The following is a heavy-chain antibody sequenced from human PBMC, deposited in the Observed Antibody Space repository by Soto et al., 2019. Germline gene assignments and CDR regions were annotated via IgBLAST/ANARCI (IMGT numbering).Heavy chain of an antibody. D-gene: IGHD6-6*01. J-gene: IGHJ6*02. Sequence: QKFQGRVTITRDTSASTAYMELSSLRSEDTAVYYCARDGIAARVFSENPYGMDVWGQGTTVTVSS. CDR3: ARDGIAARVFSENPYGMDV. V-gene: IGHV1-3*01.